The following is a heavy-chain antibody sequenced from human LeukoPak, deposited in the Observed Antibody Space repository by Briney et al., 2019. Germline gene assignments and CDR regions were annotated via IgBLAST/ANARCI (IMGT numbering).Heavy chain of an antibody. CDR3: ARRIAATGRGYFDY. Sequence: GESLKISCQVSGYRFTNYWIGWVRPMPGKGLEWMGIIYPGDSDTRYSPSFQGQVTISADKSISTAYLQWSSLKASDTAMYYCARRIAATGRGYFDYWGQGTLVTVSS. CDR2: IYPGDSDT. CDR1: GYRFTNYW. D-gene: IGHD6-13*01. J-gene: IGHJ4*02. V-gene: IGHV5-51*01.